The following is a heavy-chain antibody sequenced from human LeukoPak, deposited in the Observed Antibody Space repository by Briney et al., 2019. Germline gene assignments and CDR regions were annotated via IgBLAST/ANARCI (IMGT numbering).Heavy chain of an antibody. D-gene: IGHD5-18*01. CDR1: GFTFSSYA. CDR2: ISGSGGST. J-gene: IGHJ4*02. V-gene: IGHV3-23*01. Sequence: GGSLRLSCAASGFTFSSYAMSWVRQAPGKGLEWVSAISGSGGSTYYADSVKGRFAISRDNSKNTLYLQMNSLRAEDTAVYYCAKVRGYSYDNDYWGQGTLVTVSS. CDR3: AKVRGYSYDNDY.